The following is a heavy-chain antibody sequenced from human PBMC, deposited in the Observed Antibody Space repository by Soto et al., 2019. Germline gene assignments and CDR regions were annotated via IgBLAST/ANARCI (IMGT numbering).Heavy chain of an antibody. V-gene: IGHV3-7*01. J-gene: IGHJ4*02. CDR3: AGDLGSSGSYDY. Sequence: EVQLMESGGGLVQPGGSLRLSCAASGFTFSSFWMSWVRQAPGKELEWVGNIRQDGSDKYYVDSVKGRFTISRDNAKNSLYLQMNSLSAEDTAVYHCAGDLGSSGSYDYWGQGTLVTVSS. CDR2: IRQDGSDK. CDR1: GFTFSSFW. D-gene: IGHD6-19*01.